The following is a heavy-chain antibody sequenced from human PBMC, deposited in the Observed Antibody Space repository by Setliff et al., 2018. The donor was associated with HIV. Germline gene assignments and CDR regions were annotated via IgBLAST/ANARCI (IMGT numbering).Heavy chain of an antibody. J-gene: IGHJ4*02. CDR3: ATYYFDY. V-gene: IGHV1-69*10. CDR2: IAPNLRMP. CDR1: GGTFNTYP. Sequence: GASVKVSCKTSGGTFNTYPIAWVRQAPGQGLEWMGGIAPNLRMPNYIQKFKGRLTITADESTSTVYMELTNLRSEDTAMYYCATYYFDYWGQGTLVTVSS.